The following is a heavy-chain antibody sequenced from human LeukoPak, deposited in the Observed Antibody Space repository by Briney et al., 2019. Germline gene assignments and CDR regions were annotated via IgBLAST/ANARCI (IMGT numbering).Heavy chain of an antibody. J-gene: IGHJ4*02. CDR2: IYYSGSS. Sequence: PSETLSLTCTVSGGSINNGGYYWSWIRQHPGKGLEWIGYIYYSGSSYYNPSLKSRVTMSVDPSKNQFSLKLTSVTVADTATYYCVRQGTNSGYYLLDHWGQGHPVIVSS. CDR1: GGSINNGGYY. CDR3: VRQGTNSGYYLLDH. D-gene: IGHD3-22*01. V-gene: IGHV4-31*03.